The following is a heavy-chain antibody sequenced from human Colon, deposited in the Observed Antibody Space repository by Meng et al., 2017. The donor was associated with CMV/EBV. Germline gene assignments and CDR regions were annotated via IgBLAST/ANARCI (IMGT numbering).Heavy chain of an antibody. CDR2: INRDGSTT. Sequence: LSGDASGFTFSDYWIHWVRQTPGKGLVWVSRINRDGSTTNYADSVKGRFTVSRDNAKDTLYLQMNSLRAEDTAVYYCARAAPSGSYDFWGQGTLVTVSS. D-gene: IGHD1-26*01. CDR1: GFTFSDYW. CDR3: ARAAPSGSYDF. J-gene: IGHJ4*02. V-gene: IGHV3-74*01.